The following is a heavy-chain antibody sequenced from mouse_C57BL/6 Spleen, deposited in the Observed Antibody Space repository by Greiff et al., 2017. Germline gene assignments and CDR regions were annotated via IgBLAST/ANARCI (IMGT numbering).Heavy chain of an antibody. J-gene: IGHJ4*01. CDR2: IYPRSGNT. V-gene: IGHV1-81*01. CDR3: ARTLDGYYEDYAMDY. D-gene: IGHD2-3*01. CDR1: GYTFTSYG. Sequence: QVQLQQSGAELARPGASVKLSCKASGYTFTSYGISWVKQRTGQGLEWIGEIYPRSGNTYYNEKFKGKATLTADKSSSTAYMELRSLTSEDSAVYFCARTLDGYYEDYAMDYWGQGTSVTVSS.